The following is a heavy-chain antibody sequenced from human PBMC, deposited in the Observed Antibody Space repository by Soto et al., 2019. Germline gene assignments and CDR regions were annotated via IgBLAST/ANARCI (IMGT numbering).Heavy chain of an antibody. CDR3: IKGQQLVFGYFDY. CDR1: GFTFSSYA. Sequence: GGSLRLSCAASGFTFSSYAMSWVRQAPGKGLEWVSAISGSGGSTYYADSVKGRFTISRDNSKNTLYLQMNSLRAEDTAVYYCIKGQQLVFGYFDYWGQGTLVTVSS. J-gene: IGHJ4*02. D-gene: IGHD6-13*01. V-gene: IGHV3-23*01. CDR2: ISGSGGST.